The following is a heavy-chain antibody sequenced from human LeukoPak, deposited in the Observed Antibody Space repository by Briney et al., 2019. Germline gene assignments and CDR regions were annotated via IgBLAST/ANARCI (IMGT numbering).Heavy chain of an antibody. D-gene: IGHD1-26*01. Sequence: PGGSLRLSCAASGFTVSSNYMSWVRQAPGKGLEWVSAISGSGGSTYYADSVKGRFTISRDNSKNTLYLQMNSLRAEDTAVYYCAKISDRWELLGEYFDYWGQGTLVTVSS. J-gene: IGHJ4*02. CDR2: ISGSGGST. V-gene: IGHV3-23*01. CDR3: AKISDRWELLGEYFDY. CDR1: GFTVSSNY.